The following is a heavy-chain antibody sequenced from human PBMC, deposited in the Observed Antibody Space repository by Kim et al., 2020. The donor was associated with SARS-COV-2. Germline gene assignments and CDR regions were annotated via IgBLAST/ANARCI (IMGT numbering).Heavy chain of an antibody. J-gene: IGHJ4*02. CDR2: IIPIFGTA. V-gene: IGHV1-69*13. Sequence: SVKVSCKASGGTFSSYAISWVRQAPGQGLEWMGGIIPIFGTANYAQKCQGRVTITADESTSTAYMELSSLRSEDTAVYYCARDRATYYYDSSGLTFGYWGQGTLVTVSS. CDR3: ARDRATYYYDSSGLTFGY. CDR1: GGTFSSYA. D-gene: IGHD3-22*01.